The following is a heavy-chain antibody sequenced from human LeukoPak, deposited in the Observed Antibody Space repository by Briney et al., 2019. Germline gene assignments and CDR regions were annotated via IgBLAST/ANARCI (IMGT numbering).Heavy chain of an antibody. Sequence: SETLSLTCTVSGGSISSYYWSWIRQPPGKGLEWIGYIYYSGSINYNPSLKSRVTISVDTSKNQFSLKLSSVTAADTAVYYCARGAGTKTSRYYFDYWGQGTLVTVSS. J-gene: IGHJ4*02. CDR1: GGSISSYY. CDR2: IYYSGSI. D-gene: IGHD1-1*01. V-gene: IGHV4-59*01. CDR3: ARGAGTKTSRYYFDY.